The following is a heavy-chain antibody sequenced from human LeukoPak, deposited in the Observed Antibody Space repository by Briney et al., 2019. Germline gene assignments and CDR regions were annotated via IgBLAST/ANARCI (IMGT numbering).Heavy chain of an antibody. CDR1: GFTFSSYA. Sequence: GSLRLSCAASGFTFSSYAMSWVRQAPGKGLEWIGEINHSGSTNYNPSLKSRVTISVDTSKNQFSLKLSSVTAADTAVYYCARAWEMATIRWVFDYWGQGTLVTVSS. CDR3: ARAWEMATIRWVFDY. J-gene: IGHJ4*02. D-gene: IGHD5-24*01. V-gene: IGHV4-34*01. CDR2: INHSGST.